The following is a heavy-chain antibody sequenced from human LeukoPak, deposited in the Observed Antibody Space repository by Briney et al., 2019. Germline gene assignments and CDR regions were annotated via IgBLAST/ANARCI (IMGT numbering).Heavy chain of an antibody. CDR2: ISYDGSNK. CDR3: AKLGLPPIRGAYHSPMDY. CDR1: GFTFSSYG. Sequence: GGSLRLSCAASGFTFSSYGMHWVRQAPGKGLEWVAVISYDGSNKYYADSVKARFTISRDNSKNTLYLQMNSLRAEDTAVYYCAKLGLPPIRGAYHSPMDYWGQGTLVTVSS. D-gene: IGHD3-10*01. V-gene: IGHV3-30*18. J-gene: IGHJ4*02.